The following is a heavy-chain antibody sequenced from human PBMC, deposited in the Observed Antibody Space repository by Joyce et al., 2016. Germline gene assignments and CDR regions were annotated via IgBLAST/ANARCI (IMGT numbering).Heavy chain of an antibody. Sequence: EVQLVESGGGLVQPGGSLRLSCTVSGFNFSTYYMAWVRQAPGKGLEWVGNIRDDGSAAFYADSVKGRFTISRDNAKKALYLQMNSLRTDDTAVYYCARWDHSNDWYLTYWGQGTLVTVSS. CDR3: ARWDHSNDWYLTY. V-gene: IGHV3-7*05. J-gene: IGHJ4*02. CDR1: GFNFSTYY. CDR2: IRDDGSAA. D-gene: IGHD6-19*01.